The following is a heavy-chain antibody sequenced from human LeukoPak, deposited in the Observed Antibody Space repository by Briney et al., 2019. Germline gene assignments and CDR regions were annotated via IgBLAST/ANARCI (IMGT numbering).Heavy chain of an antibody. J-gene: IGHJ4*02. V-gene: IGHV3-7*04. Sequence: GGSLRLSCAASALAFSTYWMSWVRQAPGKGLEWVANIKQDGSEKYYVDSVKGRFTISRDNAKDSLYLQMNSLRAEDTAVYYCARARFSYGHYYFDYWGQGTLVTVSS. CDR3: ARARFSYGHYYFDY. CDR1: ALAFSTYW. CDR2: IKQDGSEK. D-gene: IGHD5-18*01.